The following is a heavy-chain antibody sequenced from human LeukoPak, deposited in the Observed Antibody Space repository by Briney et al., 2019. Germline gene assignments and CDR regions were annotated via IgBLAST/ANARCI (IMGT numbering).Heavy chain of an antibody. Sequence: PGGSLRLSCAASGFNVSSNYMTWIRQAPGKGLEWVSLIYGADAAYHAESVRGRFMISRGNLKNTLFLQMNSLRVEDTALYYCVTSTGQQFIPYDYWGQGTHVTVSS. D-gene: IGHD6-13*01. J-gene: IGHJ4*02. CDR3: VTSTGQQFIPYDY. V-gene: IGHV3-66*02. CDR2: IYGADAA. CDR1: GFNVSSNY.